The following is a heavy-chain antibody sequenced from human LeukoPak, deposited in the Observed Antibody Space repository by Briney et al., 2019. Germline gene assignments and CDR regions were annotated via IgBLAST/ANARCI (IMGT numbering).Heavy chain of an antibody. CDR2: ISAYNGDT. CDR3: AREVAAAGFDY. V-gene: IGHV1-18*01. J-gene: IGHJ4*02. D-gene: IGHD6-13*01. CDR1: GYTFTSYG. Sequence: ASVKVSCKASGYTFTSYGISWVRQAPGQGLEWMGWISAYNGDTNYAQKPQGRVTMTTDTSTSTAYMELRSLRSDDTAVYYCAREVAAAGFDYWGQGTLVTVSS.